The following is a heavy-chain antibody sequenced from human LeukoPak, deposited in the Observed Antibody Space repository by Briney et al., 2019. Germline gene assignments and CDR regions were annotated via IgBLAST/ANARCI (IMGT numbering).Heavy chain of an antibody. CDR3: ARGLCGGDCYDY. CDR1: GFTFSDYH. J-gene: IGHJ4*02. CDR2: ISSSSTHI. Sequence: PGGSLRLSCVASGFTFSDYHINWVRQAPGKGLEWVSSISSSSTHIYYADSVKGRFIISRDNAKNSLYLQMNSLRAEDTAVYYCARGLCGGDCYDYWGQGTLVTVSP. V-gene: IGHV3-21*01. D-gene: IGHD2-21*01.